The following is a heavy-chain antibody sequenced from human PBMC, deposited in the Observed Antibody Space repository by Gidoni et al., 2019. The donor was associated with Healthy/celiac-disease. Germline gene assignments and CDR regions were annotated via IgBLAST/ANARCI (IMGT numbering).Heavy chain of an antibody. CDR1: CCSIISSNW. CDR3: ARARDRSGYYPNWFDP. D-gene: IGHD3-22*01. J-gene: IGHJ5*02. V-gene: IGHV4-4*02. CDR2: IYHSGST. Sequence: QVQLQESCPGLVMPSGTLSLTCAVSCCSIISSNWWSWVRQPPGKGLEWIGEIYHSGSTNYNPSRKSRVTISVDKSKNQFSLKLSSVTAADTAVYDCARARDRSGYYPNWFDPWGQGTLVTVSS.